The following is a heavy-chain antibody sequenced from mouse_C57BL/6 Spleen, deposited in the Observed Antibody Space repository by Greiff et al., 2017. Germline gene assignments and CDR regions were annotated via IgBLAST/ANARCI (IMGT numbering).Heavy chain of an antibody. CDR3: ARSGYYGYGGYYFDY. CDR1: GYAFSSYW. V-gene: IGHV1-80*01. J-gene: IGHJ2*01. Sequence: VQLQESGAELVKPGASVKISCKASGYAFSSYWMNWVKQRPGKGLEWIGQFYPGDGDTNYNGKFKGKATLTADKSSSTAYMPLSSLTSEYSAVYFCARSGYYGYGGYYFDYWGQGTTLTVSS. CDR2: FYPGDGDT. D-gene: IGHD2-2*01.